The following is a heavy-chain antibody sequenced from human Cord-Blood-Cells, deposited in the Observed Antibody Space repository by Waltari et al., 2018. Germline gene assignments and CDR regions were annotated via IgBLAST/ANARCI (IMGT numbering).Heavy chain of an antibody. V-gene: IGHV4-34*01. CDR1: GGSFSGYY. J-gene: IGHJ3*02. CDR3: ASDWSRDAFDI. D-gene: IGHD3-9*01. Sequence: QVQLQQWGAGLLKPSETLSLTCAVYGGSFSGYYWSWIRQPPGKGLEWIGEINHSGSTNYNPSLKSRVTISVETSKNQFSLKLSSVTAADTAVHYCASDWSRDAFDIWGQGTMVTVSS. CDR2: INHSGST.